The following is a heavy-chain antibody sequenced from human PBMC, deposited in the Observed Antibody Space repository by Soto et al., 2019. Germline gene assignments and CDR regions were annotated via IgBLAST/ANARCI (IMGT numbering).Heavy chain of an antibody. V-gene: IGHV4-39*01. CDR1: GGSISSSSYY. Sequence: QLQLQESGPGLVKPSETLSLTCTVSGGSISSSSYYWGWIRQPPGKGLEWIGSIYYSGSTYYNPSLKSRVTISVDTSKNQFSLKLSSVTAADTAVYYCARRINCSGGSCYLDAFDIWGQGTMVTVPS. CDR3: ARRINCSGGSCYLDAFDI. J-gene: IGHJ3*02. D-gene: IGHD2-15*01. CDR2: IYYSGST.